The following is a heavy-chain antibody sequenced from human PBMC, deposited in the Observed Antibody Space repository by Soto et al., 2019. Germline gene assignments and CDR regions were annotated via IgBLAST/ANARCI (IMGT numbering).Heavy chain of an antibody. V-gene: IGHV3-30*18. CDR1: GFTFSSYG. Sequence: QVQLVESGGGVVQPGRSLRLSCAASGFTFSSYGMHWVRQAPGKGLEWVAVISYDGSNKYYADSVKGRFTISRDNSKNTLYLQMNSLRAEDTAVYYCAKDPSYAPAEDYWGQGTLVTVSS. J-gene: IGHJ4*02. CDR3: AKDPSYAPAEDY. D-gene: IGHD2-2*01. CDR2: ISYDGSNK.